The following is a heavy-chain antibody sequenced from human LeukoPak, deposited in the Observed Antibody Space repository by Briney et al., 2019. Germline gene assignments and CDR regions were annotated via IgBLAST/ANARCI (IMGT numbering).Heavy chain of an antibody. CDR3: ARPTDSSGYHNWFDP. D-gene: IGHD3-22*01. J-gene: IGHJ5*02. V-gene: IGHV1-2*02. CDR2: INPNSGGT. CDR1: GYTFTGYY. Sequence: ASVKVSCKASGYTFTGYYMHWVRQAPGQGLEWMGWINPNSGGTNYAQKFQGRVTITRDTSISTAYMELSRLRSDDTAVYYCARPTDSSGYHNWFDPWGQGTLVTVSS.